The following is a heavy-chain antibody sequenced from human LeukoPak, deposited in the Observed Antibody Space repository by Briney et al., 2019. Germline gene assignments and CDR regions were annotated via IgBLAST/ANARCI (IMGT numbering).Heavy chain of an antibody. CDR2: ITGSGGST. D-gene: IGHD1-14*01. CDR3: GKDEQGFGMQTSH. Sequence: GGCLRLSCAASGFDFSSYAVSWVRQAPGKGLEWVSAITGSGGSTYYADSVKGRFTVSRDNPRNTLYLQMNSLRAEDTAVYYCGKDEQGFGMQTSHWGQGTLVTVSS. V-gene: IGHV3-23*01. CDR1: GFDFSSYA. J-gene: IGHJ4*02.